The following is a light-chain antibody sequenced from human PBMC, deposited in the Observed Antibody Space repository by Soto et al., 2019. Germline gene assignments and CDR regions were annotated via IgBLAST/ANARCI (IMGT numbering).Light chain of an antibody. CDR1: SSDVGSYNR. Sequence: QSVLTQPPSVSGSPGQSVTISCTGTSSDVGSYNRVSWYQQPPGTAPKLMIYEVSNRPSGVPDRFSGSKSGNTASLTISGLQAEDEADYYCSSYTSSSYYVFGTVTKLTVL. J-gene: IGLJ1*01. V-gene: IGLV2-18*02. CDR2: EVS. CDR3: SSYTSSSYYV.